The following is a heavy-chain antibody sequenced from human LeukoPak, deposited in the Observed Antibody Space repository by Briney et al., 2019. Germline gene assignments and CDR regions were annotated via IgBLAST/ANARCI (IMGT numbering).Heavy chain of an antibody. J-gene: IGHJ6*03. D-gene: IGHD5-18*01. CDR3: ASLGNSYSYGSAYYYYYMDV. CDR1: GGSISGSSYY. CDR2: IYYSGST. V-gene: IGHV4-39*01. Sequence: PSETLSLXCTVSGGSISGSSYYWGWIRQPPGKGLEWIGSIYYSGSTYYNPSLRGRVTISVDTSKNQFSLKLSSVTAADTAVYYCASLGNSYSYGSAYYYYYMDVWGKGTTVTVSS.